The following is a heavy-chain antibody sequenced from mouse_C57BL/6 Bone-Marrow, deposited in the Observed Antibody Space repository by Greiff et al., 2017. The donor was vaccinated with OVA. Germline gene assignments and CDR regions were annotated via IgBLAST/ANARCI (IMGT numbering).Heavy chain of an antibody. CDR1: GFSLTSYG. CDR3: ASLYGNYWYFDV. CDR2: IWSGGST. V-gene: IGHV2-2*01. D-gene: IGHD2-1*01. Sequence: VQLVESGPGLVQPSQSLSITCTVSGFSLTSYGLHWVRQSPGKGLEWLGVIWSGGSTDYNAAFISRLSISKDNSKSQVFFKMNSLQADDTAIYYCASLYGNYWYFDVWGTGTTVTVSS. J-gene: IGHJ1*03.